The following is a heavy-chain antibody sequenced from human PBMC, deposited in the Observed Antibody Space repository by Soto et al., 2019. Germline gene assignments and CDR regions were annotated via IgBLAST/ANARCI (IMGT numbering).Heavy chain of an antibody. Sequence: EVQLVESGGGLVQPGGSLRLSCVVSGFTFSDHYMDWVRQAPGKGLEWVARSRNKANSYTTVYDASVKGRFTISRDDSKNSLYLQMNSLKTDDTAVYYYVRGKNSFDYWGQGTLVTVSS. CDR1: GFTFSDHY. J-gene: IGHJ4*02. CDR2: SRNKANSYTT. CDR3: VRGKNSFDY. V-gene: IGHV3-72*01.